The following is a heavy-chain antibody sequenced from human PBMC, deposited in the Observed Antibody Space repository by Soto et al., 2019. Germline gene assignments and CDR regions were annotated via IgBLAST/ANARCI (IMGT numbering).Heavy chain of an antibody. D-gene: IGHD6-13*01. V-gene: IGHV3-48*01. CDR2: ISSSSSTI. J-gene: IGHJ1*01. CDR1: GFTFSSYS. Sequence: GGSLRLSCAASGFTFSSYSMNWVRQAPGKGLEWVSYISSSSSTIYYADSVKGRFIISRDNAKNSLYLQMNSLRAEDTAVYYCARDVYSSSWERYFQHWGQGTLVTVSS. CDR3: ARDVYSSSWERYFQH.